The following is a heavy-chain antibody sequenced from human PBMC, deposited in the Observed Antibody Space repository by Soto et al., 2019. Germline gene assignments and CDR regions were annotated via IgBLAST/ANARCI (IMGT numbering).Heavy chain of an antibody. J-gene: IGHJ5*02. Sequence: SETLSLTCTVSGGSISSYHWSWIRQSPGKGLEWIGYVFYTGSTKYNPALKRRVTISVDTPKNQFSLKLSSVSAADTGLYYCARSYSGTFYGYDTWGQGILVTVSS. CDR1: GGSISSYH. CDR3: ARSYSGTFYGYDT. D-gene: IGHD1-26*01. V-gene: IGHV4-59*01. CDR2: VFYTGST.